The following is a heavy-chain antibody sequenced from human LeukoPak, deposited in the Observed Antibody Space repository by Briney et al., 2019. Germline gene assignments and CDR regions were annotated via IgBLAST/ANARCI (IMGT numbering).Heavy chain of an antibody. CDR1: GFTFSSYG. Sequence: GGSLRLSCTASGFTFSSYGMSWVRQAPGKGLDWVSAVSSGGNSNYADSVTGRFTISRDNSKNTLYLQMNSLRAEDTAVYYCAKDGYSDNTGHHYENEYWGQGTLVTVSS. CDR2: VSSGGNS. V-gene: IGHV3-23*01. D-gene: IGHD3-22*01. CDR3: AKDGYSDNTGHHYENEY. J-gene: IGHJ4*02.